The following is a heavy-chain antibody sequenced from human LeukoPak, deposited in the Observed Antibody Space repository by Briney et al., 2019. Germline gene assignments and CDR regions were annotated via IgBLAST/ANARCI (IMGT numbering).Heavy chain of an antibody. Sequence: GGSLRLSCVASGFSLTSYAMHWVRQAPGKGLEWVTILSSDGVTQNYADSVRGRFTISRDDSKKTLYLQMNSLRREDTAIYYCARGAPRVVAFDHWGQGALVTVSS. J-gene: IGHJ4*02. CDR1: GFSLTSYA. D-gene: IGHD3-22*01. CDR2: LSSDGVTQ. V-gene: IGHV3-30*04. CDR3: ARGAPRVVAFDH.